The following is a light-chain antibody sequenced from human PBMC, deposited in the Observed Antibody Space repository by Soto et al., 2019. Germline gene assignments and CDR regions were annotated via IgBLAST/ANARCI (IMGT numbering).Light chain of an antibody. CDR1: QSVSSY. CDR2: DAS. Sequence: EIVLTQSPATLSLSPGERATLSCRASQSVSSYLAWYQQKPGQAPRLLIYDASNRATGIPARFSGGGSGTAFSITISSLEPEDFAVYYCQQRFNWPRFTFGQGTKLEIK. CDR3: QQRFNWPRFT. V-gene: IGKV3-11*01. J-gene: IGKJ2*01.